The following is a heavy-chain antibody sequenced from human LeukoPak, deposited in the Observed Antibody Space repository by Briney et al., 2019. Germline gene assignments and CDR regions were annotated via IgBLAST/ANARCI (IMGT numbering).Heavy chain of an antibody. V-gene: IGHV4-59*05. CDR1: GGSMSSYY. D-gene: IGHD6-13*01. Sequence: KPSETLSLTCTVSGGSMSSYYWSWIRQPPGKGLEWIGSIYYSGSTYYNPSLKSRVTISVDTSKNQFSLKLSSVTAADTAVYYCARGDIAAAGTLGRSNWFDPWGQGTLVTVSS. J-gene: IGHJ5*02. CDR3: ARGDIAAAGTLGRSNWFDP. CDR2: IYYSGST.